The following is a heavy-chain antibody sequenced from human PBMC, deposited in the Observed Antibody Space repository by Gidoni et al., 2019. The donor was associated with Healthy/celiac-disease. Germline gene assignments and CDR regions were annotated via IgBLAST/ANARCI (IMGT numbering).Heavy chain of an antibody. V-gene: IGHV1-69*06. Sequence: QVQLVQSGAEVKKPGSSVKVSCKASGGTFSSYAISWVRQAPGQGLEWMGGIIPIFGTANYAQKFQGIVTITADKATSTAYMELSSLRSEDTAVYYCARVRNYYDSSGYYPPGEYDYWGQGTLVTVSS. CDR2: IIPIFGTA. CDR1: GGTFSSYA. D-gene: IGHD3-22*01. J-gene: IGHJ4*02. CDR3: ARVRNYYDSSGYYPPGEYDY.